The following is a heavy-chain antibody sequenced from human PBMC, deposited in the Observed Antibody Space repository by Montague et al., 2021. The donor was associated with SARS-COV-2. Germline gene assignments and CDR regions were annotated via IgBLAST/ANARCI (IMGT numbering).Heavy chain of an antibody. CDR2: IKRDGSAK. CDR3: ARLGRIAAGAGDAFDF. CDR1: GFTFSTYW. V-gene: IGHV3-7*01. J-gene: IGHJ3*01. D-gene: IGHD6-13*01. Sequence: SLSLSFSASGFTFSTYWMSWVRQAPGEGLEWVANIKRDGSAKYYVDSVEGRFTISRDNSKNSLYLQMNSLTAEDTAVYFCARLGRIAAGAGDAFDFWGQGTMVTVSS.